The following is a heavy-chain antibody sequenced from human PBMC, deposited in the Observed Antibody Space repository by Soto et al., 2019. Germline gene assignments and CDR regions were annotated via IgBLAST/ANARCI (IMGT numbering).Heavy chain of an antibody. V-gene: IGHV4-39*01. CDR1: GGSISRSSYY. Sequence: SETLSLTCTVSGGSISRSSYYWGWIRQPPGKGLEWIGSIYYSGSTYYNPSLKSRVTISVDTSKNRFSLKLSSVTAADTAVYYCAGTVTSPAFYDYYGMHVWGQGTTVT. CDR3: AGTVTSPAFYDYYGMHV. CDR2: IYYSGST. J-gene: IGHJ6*02. D-gene: IGHD4-17*01.